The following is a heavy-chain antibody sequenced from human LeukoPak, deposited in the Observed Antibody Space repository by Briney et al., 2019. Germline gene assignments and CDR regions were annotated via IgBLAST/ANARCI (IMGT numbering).Heavy chain of an antibody. CDR1: GFTFSDYY. CDR2: ISSSGSTI. J-gene: IGHJ1*01. Sequence: PGGSLRLSCAASGFTFSDYYMSWIRQAPGKGLEWVSYISSSGSTIYYADSVKGRFTISRDNSKNTLYLQMNSLRAEDTAVYYCAKAPPFGQLPPEYFQHWGQGTLVTVSS. D-gene: IGHD2-2*01. V-gene: IGHV3-11*01. CDR3: AKAPPFGQLPPEYFQH.